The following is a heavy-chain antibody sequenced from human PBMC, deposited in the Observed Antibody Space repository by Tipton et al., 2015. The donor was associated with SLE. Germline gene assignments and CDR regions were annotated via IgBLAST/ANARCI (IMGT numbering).Heavy chain of an antibody. CDR2: TYYRSKWYN. CDR1: GDSVSSNSAA. Sequence: QLVQSGAEVKPSQTLSLTCAISGDSVSSNSAAWNWIRQSPSRGLEWLGGTYYRSKWYNDYAVSVKSRITINPDTSKNQFSLQGHSVTPEDTAVYYCARLGPPGELGDAFDIWGQGTMVTVSS. CDR3: ARLGPPGELGDAFDI. D-gene: IGHD1-26*01. J-gene: IGHJ3*02. V-gene: IGHV6-1*01.